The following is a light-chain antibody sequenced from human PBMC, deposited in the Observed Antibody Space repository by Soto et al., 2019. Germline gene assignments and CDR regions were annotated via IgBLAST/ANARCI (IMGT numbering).Light chain of an antibody. CDR1: SSDVGGYNY. CDR3: SSYTSSSTLVV. CDR2: DVS. V-gene: IGLV2-14*01. J-gene: IGLJ2*01. Sequence: QSALTQPASVSGSPRQSITISCTGTSSDVGGYNYVSWYQQHPGKAPKLMIYDVSNRPSGVSNRFSDSKSGNTASLTISGLQAEDEADYYCSSYTSSSTLVVFGGGTKVTVL.